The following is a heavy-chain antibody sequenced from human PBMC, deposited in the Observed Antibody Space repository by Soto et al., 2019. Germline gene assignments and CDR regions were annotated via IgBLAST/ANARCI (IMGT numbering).Heavy chain of an antibody. Sequence: GGSLRLSCAASGFTFSNAWMTWVRQAPGKGLEWVGRIKSKTDGGTTDYAAPVKGRFTISRDDSKNTLYLQMNSLKTEDTAVYYCTLSIASRPCQVAYVMYVWGQGTTVTGS. D-gene: IGHD6-6*01. J-gene: IGHJ6*02. CDR3: TLSIASRPCQVAYVMYV. CDR1: GFTFSNAW. CDR2: IKSKTDGGTT. V-gene: IGHV3-15*07.